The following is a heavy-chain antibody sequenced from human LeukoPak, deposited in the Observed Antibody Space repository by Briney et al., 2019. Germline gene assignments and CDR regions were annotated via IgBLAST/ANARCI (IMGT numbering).Heavy chain of an antibody. J-gene: IGHJ4*02. CDR2: INHSGST. CDR1: GGSFSGYY. V-gene: IGHV4-34*01. CDR3: ARGAAGTGAADY. D-gene: IGHD6-13*01. Sequence: SETLSLTCAVYGGSFSGYYWSWIRQPPGKGLEWIGEINHSGSTNSNPSLKSRVTISVDTSKNQFSLRLSSVTAADTAVYFCARGAAGTGAADYWGQGTLVTVSS.